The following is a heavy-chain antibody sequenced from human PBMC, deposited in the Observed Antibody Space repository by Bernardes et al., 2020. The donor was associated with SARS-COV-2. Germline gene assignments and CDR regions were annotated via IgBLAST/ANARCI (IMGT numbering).Heavy chain of an antibody. Sequence: ASVKVSCKASGYTFTSYGISWVRQATGQGLEWMGWMNPKSGNTGFAQKFQGRVTMTWSTSISTAYMELSSLRSEDTAVYYCARGVSEYTNYYFDSWGQGTLVTVSS. D-gene: IGHD4-4*01. CDR3: ARGVSEYTNYYFDS. J-gene: IGHJ4*02. CDR1: GYTFTSYG. CDR2: MNPKSGNT. V-gene: IGHV1-8*02.